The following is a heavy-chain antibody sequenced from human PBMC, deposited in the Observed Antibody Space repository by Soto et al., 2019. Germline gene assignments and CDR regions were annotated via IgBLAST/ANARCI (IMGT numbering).Heavy chain of an antibody. J-gene: IGHJ4*02. CDR1: GFTFSSYV. Sequence: PGGSLRLSCAASGFTFSSYVMHWVRQAPGKGLEWVAVISYDGSNKYYANSVKGRFTISRDNSKNTLYLQMGSLRAEDMAVYYCARRDGYNFDYWGQGTLVTVSS. CDR2: ISYDGSNK. V-gene: IGHV3-30*14. CDR3: ARRDGYNFDY. D-gene: IGHD5-12*01.